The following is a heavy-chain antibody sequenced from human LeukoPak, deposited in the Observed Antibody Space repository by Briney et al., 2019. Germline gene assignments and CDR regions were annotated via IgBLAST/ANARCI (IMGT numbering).Heavy chain of an antibody. CDR1: GFTFSNYG. CDR3: ARGGYGSGSYPDY. V-gene: IGHV3-21*01. J-gene: IGHJ4*02. D-gene: IGHD3-10*01. Sequence: PGGSLRLSCAASGFTFSNYGMNWVRQAPGKGLEWVSSISSSSSYIYYADSVKGRFTISRDNAKNSLYLQMNSVRAEDTAVYYRARGGYGSGSYPDYWGQGTLVTVSS. CDR2: ISSSSSYI.